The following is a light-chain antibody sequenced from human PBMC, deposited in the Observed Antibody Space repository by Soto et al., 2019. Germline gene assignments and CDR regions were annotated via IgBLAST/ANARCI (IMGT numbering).Light chain of an antibody. Sequence: DIRLTQSPSFLSASVGDRVTITCRASQGISSYLSWYQQKLGKAPKLLIYAASTLQSGVPSRFSGSGSGTEFTLTISSLQPEDFATYYCQQLNSYPLTFGGGTKVEIK. J-gene: IGKJ4*01. V-gene: IGKV1-9*01. CDR3: QQLNSYPLT. CDR2: AAS. CDR1: QGISSY.